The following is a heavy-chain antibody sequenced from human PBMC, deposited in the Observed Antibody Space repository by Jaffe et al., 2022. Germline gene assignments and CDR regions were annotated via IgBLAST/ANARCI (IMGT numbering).Heavy chain of an antibody. CDR2: IYYSGST. J-gene: IGHJ5*02. D-gene: IGHD2-2*01. V-gene: IGHV4-39*01. CDR1: GGSISSSSYY. Sequence: QLQLQESGPGLVKPSETLSLTCTVSGGSISSSSYYWGWIRQPPGKGLEWIGSIYYSGSTYYNPSLKSRVTISVDTSKNQFSLKLSSVTAADTAVYYCARQLYCSSTSCYSPNWFDPWGQGTLVTVSS. CDR3: ARQLYCSSTSCYSPNWFDP.